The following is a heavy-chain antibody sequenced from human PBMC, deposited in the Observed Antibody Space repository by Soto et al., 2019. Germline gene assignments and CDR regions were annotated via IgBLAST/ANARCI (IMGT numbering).Heavy chain of an antibody. Sequence: GESLKISCKGSGYSFTSYYISWVRQMPGKGLEWMGRIDPSDSHTNYNPSFQGHVTISVDKSISTAYLQWSSLKASNTAMFYCARHGYHDSSAYSWTWGQGTPVTVSS. CDR1: GYSFTSYY. CDR3: ARHGYHDSSAYSWT. CDR2: IDPSDSHT. J-gene: IGHJ5*02. V-gene: IGHV5-10-1*01. D-gene: IGHD3-22*01.